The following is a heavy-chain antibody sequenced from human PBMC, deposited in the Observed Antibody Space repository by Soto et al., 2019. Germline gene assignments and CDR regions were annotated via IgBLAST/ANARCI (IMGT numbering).Heavy chain of an antibody. J-gene: IGHJ4*02. D-gene: IGHD3-22*01. CDR2: INADGSEK. V-gene: IGHV3-43*02. CDR3: AKAKFYYDSSPYDS. Sequence: VQMVESGGGVVHPGGSLRLSCAVSGFTFADYAVHWVRQSAGKGLEWVSFINADGSEKYYADSVRGRFTISRDTSKDSFYLQLNSLRLEDTAMYYCAKAKFYYDSSPYDSWGQGTLVTVSS. CDR1: GFTFADYA.